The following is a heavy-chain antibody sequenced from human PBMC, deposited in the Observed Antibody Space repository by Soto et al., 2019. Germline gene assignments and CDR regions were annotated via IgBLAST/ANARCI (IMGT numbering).Heavy chain of an antibody. D-gene: IGHD2-21*01. V-gene: IGHV4-31*03. CDR2: IYVTGAV. J-gene: IGHJ5*02. CDR1: GAALNSGNYY. CDR3: ARIRIATNNYKWFDP. Sequence: TLSLTFRVSGAALNSGNYYWSGIRQVPGKGLEWIGHIYVTGAVDYNPSLRDRITISQDTSERQFSLNLRLVTAADTAVYYCARIRIATNNYKWFDPWGQGTLVTVSS.